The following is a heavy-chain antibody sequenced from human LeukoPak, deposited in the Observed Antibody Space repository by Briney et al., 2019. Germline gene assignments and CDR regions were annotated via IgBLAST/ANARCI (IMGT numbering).Heavy chain of an antibody. CDR2: ISNDFGT. V-gene: IGHV3-23*01. D-gene: IGHD2-8*02. J-gene: IGHJ4*02. CDR3: ARGNSGHCTGATCYSLDY. Sequence: GGSLRLSCAASGFTFSSYAMSFLRRAPGKGLEWVSAISNDFGTYHADSVKGRFTISRDNSRNTLYLQMTSLRAEDTAVYYCARGNSGHCTGATCYSLDYWGQGTLVTV. CDR1: GFTFSSYA.